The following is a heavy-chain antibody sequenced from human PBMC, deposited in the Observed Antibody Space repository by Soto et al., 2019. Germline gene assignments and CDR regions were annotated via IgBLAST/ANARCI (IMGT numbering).Heavy chain of an antibody. CDR3: ARKDNVGWYPY. D-gene: IGHD6-19*01. J-gene: IGHJ4*02. Sequence: TMPLTCAAADDSICLGYYWAWIRQPPGKGREWIGSIYHSGTTYYNPSLKSRVTISVDTSKNQFSLKLSSVTAAVSAVYYCARKDNVGWYPYLGQGALVTVSA. CDR2: IYHSGTT. V-gene: IGHV4-38-2*01. CDR1: DDSICLGYY.